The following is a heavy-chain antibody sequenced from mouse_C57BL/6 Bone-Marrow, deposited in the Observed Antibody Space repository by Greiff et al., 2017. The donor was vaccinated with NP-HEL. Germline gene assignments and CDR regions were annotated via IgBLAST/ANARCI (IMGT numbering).Heavy chain of an antibody. V-gene: IGHV5-4*01. J-gene: IGHJ3*01. CDR3: AREGGLRRFAY. CDR1: GFTFSSYA. Sequence: EVQLVESGGGLVKPGGSLKLSCAASGFTFSSYAMSWVRQTPEKRLEWVGTISDGGSYTYYPDNVKGRFTISRDNAKNNLYLQMSHLKSEDTAMYYCAREGGLRRFAYWGQGTLVTVSA. D-gene: IGHD2-4*01. CDR2: ISDGGSYT.